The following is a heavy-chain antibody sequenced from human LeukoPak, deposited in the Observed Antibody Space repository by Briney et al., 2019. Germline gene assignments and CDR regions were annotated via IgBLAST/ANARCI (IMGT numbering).Heavy chain of an antibody. CDR1: GFTFTDAW. J-gene: IGHJ4*02. V-gene: IGHV3-15*01. CDR3: TTDHFN. CDR2: IKSEARGGTT. Sequence: GGSLRLSCAASGFTFTDAWMGWVRQAPGRGLEWVGRIKSEARGGTTDYAAPVKGRFTIARDDSKDTLDLQMNSLKTEDTAVYYCTTDHFNWGRGTLVTVSS.